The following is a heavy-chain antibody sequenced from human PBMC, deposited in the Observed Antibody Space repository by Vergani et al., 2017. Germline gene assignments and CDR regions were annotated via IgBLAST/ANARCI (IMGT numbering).Heavy chain of an antibody. J-gene: IGHJ4*02. CDR3: ARHTTYTDS. CDR2: IYPADSDT. CDR1: EYSFGNYW. V-gene: IGHV5-51*01. D-gene: IGHD1-1*01. Sequence: EVELVPSGPEMRKPGESLKISCKGSEYSFGNYWIGWVRQMPGKGLEWMGIIYPADSDTRYSPSFQGQVTISADKSISTAFLQWDSLKASDTALYYWARHTTYTDSWGQGTLVTVSS.